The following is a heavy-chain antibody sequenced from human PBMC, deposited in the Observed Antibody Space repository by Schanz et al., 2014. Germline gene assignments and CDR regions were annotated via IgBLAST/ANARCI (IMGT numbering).Heavy chain of an antibody. Sequence: VQLVESGGSVVQPGRSLRLSCAASGFAFRSYAMHWVRQAPGKGLEWVSYISGSSSTKYYADSVKGRFTISRDNAKNSLYLQMNSLRAEDTALYYCARDTAQSCIGPSCFEYFQHWGQGALVTVSS. CDR2: ISGSSSTK. D-gene: IGHD2-2*01. CDR3: ARDTAQSCIGPSCFEYFQH. CDR1: GFAFRSYA. V-gene: IGHV3-48*04. J-gene: IGHJ1*01.